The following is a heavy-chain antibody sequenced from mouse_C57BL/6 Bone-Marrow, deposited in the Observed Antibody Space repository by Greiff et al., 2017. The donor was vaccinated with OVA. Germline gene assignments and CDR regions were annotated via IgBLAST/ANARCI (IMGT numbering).Heavy chain of an antibody. D-gene: IGHD1-1*01. CDR2: SRNKANDYTT. J-gene: IGHJ3*01. V-gene: IGHV7-1*01. CDR1: GFTFSDFY. Sequence: EVQLMESGGGLVQSGRSLRLSCATSGFTFSDFYMEWVRQAPGKGLEWIAASRNKANDYTTEYSASVKGRFIVSRDTSQSILYLQMNALRAEDTAIYYCARDADYGRFAYWGQGTLVTVSA. CDR3: ARDADYGRFAY.